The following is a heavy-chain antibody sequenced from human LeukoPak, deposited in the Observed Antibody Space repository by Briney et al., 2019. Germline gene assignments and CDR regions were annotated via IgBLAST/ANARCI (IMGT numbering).Heavy chain of an antibody. V-gene: IGHV4-4*07. Sequence: SSETLSLTCTVSGGSISSYYWSWIRQPAGKGLEWIGRIYTSGSTNYNPSLKSRVTMSVDTSKNQFSLKLSSVTSADTAVCYCASGIQNWGQGTLVTVSS. CDR1: GGSISSYY. J-gene: IGHJ1*01. CDR3: ASGIQN. CDR2: IYTSGST.